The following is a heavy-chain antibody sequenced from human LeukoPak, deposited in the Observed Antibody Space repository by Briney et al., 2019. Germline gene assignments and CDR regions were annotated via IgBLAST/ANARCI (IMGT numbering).Heavy chain of an antibody. Sequence: AGGSLRLSCAASGFTFSSYDMHWVRQATGKGLEWVSAIGTAGDTYYPGSVKGRFTISRENAKNSLYLQMNSLRAGDTAVYCCARTYYYYGMDVWGQGTTVTVSS. V-gene: IGHV3-13*01. CDR2: IGTAGDT. CDR1: GFTFSSYD. CDR3: ARTYYYYGMDV. J-gene: IGHJ6*02.